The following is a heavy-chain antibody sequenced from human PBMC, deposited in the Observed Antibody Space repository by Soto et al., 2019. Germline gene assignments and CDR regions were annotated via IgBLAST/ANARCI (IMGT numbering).Heavy chain of an antibody. CDR2: IFSNDEK. CDR1: GFSLSNARMG. Sequence: QVTLKESGPVLVKPTETLTLTCTVSGFSLSNARMGVSWIRQSPGKALEWLAHIFSNDEKSYSTSLKSRLTISKDTSKSQVVLTMTNMDPVDTATYYCARTYCGGDCYSYYFDYWGQGTLVTVSS. J-gene: IGHJ4*02. CDR3: ARTYCGGDCYSYYFDY. D-gene: IGHD2-21*02. V-gene: IGHV2-26*01.